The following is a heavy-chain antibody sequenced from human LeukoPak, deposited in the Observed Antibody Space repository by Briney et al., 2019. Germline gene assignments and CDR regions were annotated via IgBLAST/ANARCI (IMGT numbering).Heavy chain of an antibody. CDR3: ARDPLYYDSSGYTN. Sequence: GGSLRLSCAASGFTFSSYWMSWVRQAPGKGLEWVANIKQDGSEKYYVDSVKGRFTISRDNAKNSLYLQMNSLRAEDTAVYYCARDPLYYDSSGYTNWGQGTLVTVSS. D-gene: IGHD3-22*01. CDR1: GFTFSSYW. V-gene: IGHV3-7*01. CDR2: IKQDGSEK. J-gene: IGHJ4*02.